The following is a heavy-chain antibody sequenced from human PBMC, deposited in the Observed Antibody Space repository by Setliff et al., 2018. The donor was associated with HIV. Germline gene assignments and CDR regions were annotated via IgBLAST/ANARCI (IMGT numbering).Heavy chain of an antibody. Sequence: ASVKVSCKASGGTFSSYVISWVRQAPGQGPEWMGGIIPMYGVTNYAQKFQGRVTITTDESTSTAYMELSSLRSEDTAVYYCALPYCSGGNCWSSASLPPAGWFDPWGQGALVTVSS. J-gene: IGHJ5*02. CDR2: IIPMYGVT. D-gene: IGHD2-15*01. V-gene: IGHV1-69*05. CDR1: GGTFSSYV. CDR3: ALPYCSGGNCWSSASLPPAGWFDP.